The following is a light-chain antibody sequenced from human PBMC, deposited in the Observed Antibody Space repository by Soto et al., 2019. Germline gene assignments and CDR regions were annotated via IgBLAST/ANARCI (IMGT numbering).Light chain of an antibody. V-gene: IGKV3-20*01. CDR1: QSVSSSY. Sequence: EVVLTQSPDTLSLSPGETATLSCRASQSVSSSYLAWYQQKPGQAPRLLIYGASSRATGIPDRFSGSGSGTDFTLTISRLEPEDFAVYYCQQYGSSFGQGTRLEIK. CDR3: QQYGSS. J-gene: IGKJ5*01. CDR2: GAS.